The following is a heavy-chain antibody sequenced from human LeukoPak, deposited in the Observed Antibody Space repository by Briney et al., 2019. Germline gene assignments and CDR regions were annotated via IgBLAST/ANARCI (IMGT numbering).Heavy chain of an antibody. CDR1: GFTFSSYS. D-gene: IGHD3-10*01. CDR3: AREGLLWFGESTIPLNYYYYYMDV. CDR2: ISSSSSYI. Sequence: PGGSLRLSCAASGFTFSSYSMNWVRQAPGKGLEWVSLISSSSSYIDYADSVKGRFTISRDNAKNSLCLQMNSLRAEDTAVYYCAREGLLWFGESTIPLNYYYYYMDVWGKGTTVTVSS. V-gene: IGHV3-21*01. J-gene: IGHJ6*03.